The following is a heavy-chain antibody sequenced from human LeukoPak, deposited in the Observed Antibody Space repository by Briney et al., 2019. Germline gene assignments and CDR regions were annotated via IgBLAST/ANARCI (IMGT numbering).Heavy chain of an antibody. Sequence: GASVKVSCKASGYTFTSYYMHWVRQAPGQGLEWMGIINPSGGSTSYAQKFQGRVTMTRDTSTSTVYMELSSLRSEDTAVYYCAREFFPMVRGVIFVRYFDYWGQGTLVTVSS. J-gene: IGHJ4*02. D-gene: IGHD3-10*01. CDR1: GYTFTSYY. CDR3: AREFFPMVRGVIFVRYFDY. V-gene: IGHV1-46*01. CDR2: INPSGGST.